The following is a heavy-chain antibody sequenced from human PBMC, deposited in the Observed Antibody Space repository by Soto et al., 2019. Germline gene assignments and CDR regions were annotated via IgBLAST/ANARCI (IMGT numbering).Heavy chain of an antibody. J-gene: IGHJ6*02. Sequence: EAHLVESGGGLVKPGGSLRVPFVASTLTINTYSLNWVPRAPGKGLEWVSSITSGSSFIDYADSVKGRFTISRDDAKNSLFLQMSSLRADDTAVYYCARSQRNGAMDVWGQGTTVTVSS. V-gene: IGHV3-21*01. D-gene: IGHD2-8*01. CDR1: TLTINTYS. CDR2: ITSGSSFI. CDR3: ARSQRNGAMDV.